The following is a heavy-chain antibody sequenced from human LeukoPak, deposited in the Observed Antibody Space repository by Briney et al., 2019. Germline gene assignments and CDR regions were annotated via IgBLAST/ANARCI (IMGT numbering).Heavy chain of an antibody. CDR3: ARVRPDFQIGGDY. Sequence: GGSLRLSCAASGFTFSTYKMHWVRQAPGKGLEWISHISLSSGTIYYADSVKGRFTISRDNARNSLYLQMNSLRAEDTAVYYCARVRPDFQIGGDYWGQGTLVTVSS. CDR1: GFTFSTYK. D-gene: IGHD1-14*01. J-gene: IGHJ4*02. V-gene: IGHV3-48*03. CDR2: ISLSSGTI.